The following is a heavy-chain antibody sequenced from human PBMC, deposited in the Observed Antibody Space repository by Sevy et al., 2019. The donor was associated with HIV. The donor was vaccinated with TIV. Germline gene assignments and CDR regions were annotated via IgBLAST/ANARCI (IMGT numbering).Heavy chain of an antibody. D-gene: IGHD2-2*02. Sequence: GGSLRLSFAASGFTFSSYWMSWVRQAPGKGLEWVANIKQDGSGKYYVDSVKGRFTISRDNAKISLYLQMNSLRAEDTAVYYCARVICSSTSCYKPVHAFDIWGQGTMVTVSS. CDR1: GFTFSSYW. J-gene: IGHJ3*02. V-gene: IGHV3-7*01. CDR3: ARVICSSTSCYKPVHAFDI. CDR2: IKQDGSGK.